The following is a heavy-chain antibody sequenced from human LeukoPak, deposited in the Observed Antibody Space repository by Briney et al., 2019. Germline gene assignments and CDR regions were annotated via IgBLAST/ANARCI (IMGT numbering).Heavy chain of an antibody. V-gene: IGHV3-23*01. D-gene: IGHD1-14*01. Sequence: GGSLRLSCVASGFTFTSDAMNWVRQAPGKGLEWVSSISGSGGDTFYAGSVKGRFTISRDNSKNTLYLQMNSLRAEDTAVYYCAKARNGFEFNWFDPWGQGTLVTVSS. CDR2: ISGSGGDT. CDR3: AKARNGFEFNWFDP. CDR1: GFTFTSDA. J-gene: IGHJ5*02.